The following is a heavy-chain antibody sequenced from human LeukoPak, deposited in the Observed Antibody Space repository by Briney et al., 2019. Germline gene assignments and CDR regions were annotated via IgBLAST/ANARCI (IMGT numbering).Heavy chain of an antibody. J-gene: IGHJ5*02. CDR2: IKQDGSEK. CDR3: AREVLVRHNWFDP. D-gene: IGHD3-10*01. Sequence: GGSLRLSCAASGFTFSSYWTSWVRQAPGKGLEWVANIKQDGSEKYYVDSVKGRFTISRDNAKNSLYLQMNSLRAEDTAVYYCAREVLVRHNWFDPWGQGTLVTVSS. V-gene: IGHV3-7*01. CDR1: GFTFSSYW.